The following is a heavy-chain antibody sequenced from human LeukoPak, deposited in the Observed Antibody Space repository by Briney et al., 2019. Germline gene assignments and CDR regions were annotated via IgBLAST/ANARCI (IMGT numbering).Heavy chain of an antibody. CDR1: GGSFSGYY. J-gene: IGHJ4*02. Sequence: PSETLSLTCAVYGGSFSGYYWSWIRQPPGKGLEWIGEINHRGSTNYNPSLKSRVTISVDTSKNQFSLKLSSVTAADTAVYYCARTGSGWYVGGHDYWGQGTLVTVS. D-gene: IGHD6-19*01. V-gene: IGHV4-34*01. CDR2: INHRGST. CDR3: ARTGSGWYVGGHDY.